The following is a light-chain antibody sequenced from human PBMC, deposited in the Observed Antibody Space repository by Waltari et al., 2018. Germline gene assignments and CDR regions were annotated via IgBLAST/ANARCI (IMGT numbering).Light chain of an antibody. Sequence: QSALTQPRSVSGSPGQSVTISCTGTSSDVGGYNYVSWYQQHPGKAPQLMIYDVSKRPSGCPDRSSGSKSGNTPSLPISGLKAEDEADYYCCSYAGSYTYVFGTGTKVTVL. CDR3: CSYAGSYTYV. J-gene: IGLJ1*01. CDR2: DVS. V-gene: IGLV2-11*01. CDR1: SSDVGGYNY.